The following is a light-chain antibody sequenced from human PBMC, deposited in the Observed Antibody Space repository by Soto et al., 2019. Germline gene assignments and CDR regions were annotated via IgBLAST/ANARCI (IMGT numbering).Light chain of an antibody. J-gene: IGLJ2*01. CDR1: SSDVGGHNY. Sequence: QSALTQPPSASGSPGQSVTISCTGTSSDVGGHNYVSWYQQHPGKAPKLLIYEVIQRPSGVPDRFSGSKSCNTASLTVSGLQAEDEADYYCTSYAGSDNVIFGGGTKLTVL. CDR2: EVI. V-gene: IGLV2-8*01. CDR3: TSYAGSDNVI.